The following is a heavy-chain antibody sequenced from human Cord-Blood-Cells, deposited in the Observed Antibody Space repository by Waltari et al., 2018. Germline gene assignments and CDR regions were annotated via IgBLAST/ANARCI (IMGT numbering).Heavy chain of an antibody. CDR1: GGSFSGYY. CDR3: ARGLLPLWFMHNWFDP. V-gene: IGHV4-34*01. CDR2: INHSGST. Sequence: QVQLQQWGAGLLKPSETLSLTCAVYGGSFSGYYWSWIRQPPGKGLEWIGEINHSGSTNYNPSLKSRVTISVDTSKNQFSLKRSSVTAADTAVYYCARGLLPLWFMHNWFDPWGQGTLVTVSS. J-gene: IGHJ5*02. D-gene: IGHD3-10*01.